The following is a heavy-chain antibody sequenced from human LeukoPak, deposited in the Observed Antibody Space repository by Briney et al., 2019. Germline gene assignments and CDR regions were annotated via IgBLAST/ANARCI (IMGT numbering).Heavy chain of an antibody. CDR2: IYYSGST. D-gene: IGHD3-10*01. J-gene: IGHJ3*02. V-gene: IGHV4-59*01. CDR1: GGSISSYY. CDR3: ARGTTYFYGSGSYRSAFDI. Sequence: SETLSLTCTVSGGSISSYYWSWIRQPPGKGLEWIGYIYYSGSTNYNPSLKSRVTISVDTSKNQFSLKLSSVTAADTAVYYCARGTTYFYGSGSYRSAFDIWGQGTMVTVSS.